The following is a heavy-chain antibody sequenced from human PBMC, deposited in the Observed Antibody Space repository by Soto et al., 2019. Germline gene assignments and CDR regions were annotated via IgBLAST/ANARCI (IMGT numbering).Heavy chain of an antibody. CDR1: GGTFNRYA. CDR2: IIPIFGIG. Sequence: QVQLVQSGAEVKKPGSSVKVSRKASGGTFNRYAISWVRQAPGQGLEWMGGIIPIFGIGNDAQRFQGRVTIPADESTGTAYLELSSLRSEDTGVYYCARSAITLFGVVSIPPHYYSEMDVWGQGTTVTVSS. J-gene: IGHJ6*02. V-gene: IGHV1-69*01. D-gene: IGHD3-3*01. CDR3: ARSAITLFGVVSIPPHYYSEMDV.